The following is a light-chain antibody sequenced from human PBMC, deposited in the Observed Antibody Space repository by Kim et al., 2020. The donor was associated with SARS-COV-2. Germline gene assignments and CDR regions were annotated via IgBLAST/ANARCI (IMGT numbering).Light chain of an antibody. J-gene: IGKJ4*01. Sequence: ASTGDRVPISCRASQDFSSYLAWYQQKPGRAPKLLIYGASTLQSGVPSRFSGSGSGTDFTLTISCLRSEDFATYYCQQYYAYPLTFGGGTKVDIK. V-gene: IGKV1-8*01. CDR3: QQYYAYPLT. CDR1: QDFSSY. CDR2: GAS.